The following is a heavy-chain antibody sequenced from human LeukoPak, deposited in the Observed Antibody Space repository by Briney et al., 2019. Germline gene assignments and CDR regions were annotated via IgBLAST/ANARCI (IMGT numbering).Heavy chain of an antibody. J-gene: IGHJ5*02. Sequence: PGGSLRLSCEASGFTFSSYAMSWVRQAPGKGLEWVSGISTNGGSTSYADSVKGRLTISRDNPRNMLYMEMNSLRAEDTAVYYCARDNPITMVGNWFDPWGQGTLVTVSS. D-gene: IGHD3-10*01. CDR3: ARDNPITMVGNWFDP. V-gene: IGHV3-23*01. CDR1: GFTFSSYA. CDR2: ISTNGGST.